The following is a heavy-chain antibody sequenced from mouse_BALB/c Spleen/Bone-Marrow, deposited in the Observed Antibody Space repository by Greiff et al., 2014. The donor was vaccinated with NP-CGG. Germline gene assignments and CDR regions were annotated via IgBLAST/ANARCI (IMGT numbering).Heavy chain of an antibody. V-gene: IGHV14-3*02. J-gene: IGHJ4*01. Sequence: VQLKESGAELVKPGASVKLSCKASGFNIKDTYMHWVKQRPEQGLEWIGRIDPANGNTKYDPKFQGKATITADTSSNTAYLQLSSLTSEDTAVYYCARPIFLWGQGTSVTVSS. CDR2: IDPANGNT. CDR3: ARPIFL. CDR1: GFNIKDTY.